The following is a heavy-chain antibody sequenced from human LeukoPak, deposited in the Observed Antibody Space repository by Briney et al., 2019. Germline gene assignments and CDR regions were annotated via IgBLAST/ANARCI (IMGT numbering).Heavy chain of an antibody. V-gene: IGHV3-30*18. CDR1: GFTFSSYG. CDR3: AKGEVATYY. Sequence: PGGSLRLSCAASGFTFSSYGMHWVRQAPGKGLEWVAVISYDGSNKYYADSVKGRFTISRDNSKNTLYLQMNSLRAEDTAVYYCAKGEVATYYWGQGTLVTVSS. CDR2: ISYDGSNK. D-gene: IGHD5-12*01. J-gene: IGHJ4*02.